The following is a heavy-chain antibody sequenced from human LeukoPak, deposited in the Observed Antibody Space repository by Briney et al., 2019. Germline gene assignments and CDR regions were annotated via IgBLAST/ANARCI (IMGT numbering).Heavy chain of an antibody. CDR3: AKTRGISISGVVPLCDS. Sequence: GGSLRLSCGASGFNDSSTHMSGVREAPGKGLEGVSFIYSGGGTYYADSVKGPFTISRDNSKNTLYLQMNSLRAEDTAVYDCAKTRGISISGVVPLCDSWGQGTLVTVSS. D-gene: IGHD3-3*01. CDR2: IYSGGGT. V-gene: IGHV3-53*01. J-gene: IGHJ4*02. CDR1: GFNDSSTH.